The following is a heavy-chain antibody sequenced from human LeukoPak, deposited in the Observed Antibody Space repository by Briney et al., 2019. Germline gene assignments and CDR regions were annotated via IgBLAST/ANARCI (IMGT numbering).Heavy chain of an antibody. CDR3: ARHRVVTAMSDAFDI. D-gene: IGHD2-21*02. V-gene: IGHV5-51*01. J-gene: IGHJ3*02. CDR2: IYPGDSDT. CDR1: GYSFTSYW. Sequence: GESLKISCEGSGYSFTSYWIGWVRQMPGKGLEWMGIIYPGDSDTRYSPSFQGQVTISADKSISTAYLQWSSLKASDTAMYYCARHRVVTAMSDAFDIWGQGTMVTVSS.